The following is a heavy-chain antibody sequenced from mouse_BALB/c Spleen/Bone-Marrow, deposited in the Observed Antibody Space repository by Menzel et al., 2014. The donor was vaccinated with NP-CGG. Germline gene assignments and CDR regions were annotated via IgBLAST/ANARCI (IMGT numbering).Heavy chain of an antibody. CDR3: ARGLCYDYVWYFDV. V-gene: IGHV1-12*01. CDR1: GYTFTSYN. CDR2: IYPGNGDT. D-gene: IGHD2-4*01. Sequence: LQQSGAELVKPGASVKMSCKASGYTFTSYNMHWVKQTPGQGLEWIGAIYPGNGDTSYNQKFKGKATLTADKSSSTAYMQLSSLTSEDSAVYYCARGLCYDYVWYFDVWGAGTTVTVSS. J-gene: IGHJ1*01.